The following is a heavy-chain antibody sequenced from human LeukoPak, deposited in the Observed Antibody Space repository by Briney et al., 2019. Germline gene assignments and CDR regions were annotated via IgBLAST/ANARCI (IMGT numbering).Heavy chain of an antibody. CDR3: ARGPDILPVNITGSDP. V-gene: IGHV4-61*02. J-gene: IGHJ5*02. CDR2: IYTSGST. Sequence: SQTLSLTCTVSGGFISSGSYYWNWIRQPAGKGLEWIGRIYTSGSTNYNPSLKSRVTVSVDTSKNQFSLKLSSVTAADTAVYYWARGPDILPVNITGSDPWAREPWSPSPQ. CDR1: GGFISSGSYY. D-gene: IGHD3-9*01.